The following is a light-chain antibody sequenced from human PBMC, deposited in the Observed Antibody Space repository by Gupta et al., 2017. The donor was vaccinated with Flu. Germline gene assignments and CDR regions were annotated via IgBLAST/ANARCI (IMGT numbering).Light chain of an antibody. CDR2: QDN. CDR1: KLGDQY. CDR3: QAWDSRTGV. V-gene: IGLV3-1*01. J-gene: IGLJ3*02. Sequence: GQTASIPCSGDKLGDQYACWYQQMPGQSPVLVIYQDNLRPSGIPERFSGSNSGNTAILTISGTQAMDEAVYYCQAWDSRTGVFGGGTKLTVL.